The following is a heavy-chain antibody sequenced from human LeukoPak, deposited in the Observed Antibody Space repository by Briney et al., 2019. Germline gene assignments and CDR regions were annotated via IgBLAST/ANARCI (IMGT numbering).Heavy chain of an antibody. CDR3: ATEVSTNAFDN. CDR2: ISGSSSRI. V-gene: IGHV3-48*03. J-gene: IGHJ3*02. Sequence: PGGSLRLSCAASGFTFSSHEMNWVRPAPGKGLEGVSYISGSSSRIFYADSVKGRFTISRDNAKNSMYLQMNSLRAEDTAVYYCATEVSTNAFDNWGQGTMVTVSS. D-gene: IGHD5/OR15-5a*01. CDR1: GFTFSSHE.